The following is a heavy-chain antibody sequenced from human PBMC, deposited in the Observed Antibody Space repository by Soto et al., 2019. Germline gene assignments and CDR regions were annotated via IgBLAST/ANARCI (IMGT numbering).Heavy chain of an antibody. CDR3: ARIRYSNYPAEYYYGMDV. D-gene: IGHD4-4*01. J-gene: IGHJ6*02. Sequence: QLQLQESGPGLVKPSETLSLTCTVSGGSISSSTYYWGWIRQPPGKDLEWIGSIYYSGNTYYNPSLQSRVTISVDTSKNRFSLKLNSVTAADTAVYYCARIRYSNYPAEYYYGMDVWGQGTTVTVSS. CDR1: GGSISSSTYY. V-gene: IGHV4-39*01. CDR2: IYYSGNT.